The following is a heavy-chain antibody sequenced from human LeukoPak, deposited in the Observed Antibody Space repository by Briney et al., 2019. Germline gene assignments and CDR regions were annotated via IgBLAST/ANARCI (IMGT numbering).Heavy chain of an antibody. J-gene: IGHJ6*02. Sequence: GRSLRLSCTASGFTFDDYAMHWVRQVPGKGLEWVSGISWNSDSIGYADSVKGRFTISRHNAKYSLYLQMNSLRVEDTALYYCAKTLGRLSPLYYYYGMDVWGQGTTVTVSS. V-gene: IGHV3-9*01. CDR1: GFTFDDYA. CDR3: AKTLGRLSPLYYYYGMDV. CDR2: ISWNSDSI. D-gene: IGHD2/OR15-2a*01.